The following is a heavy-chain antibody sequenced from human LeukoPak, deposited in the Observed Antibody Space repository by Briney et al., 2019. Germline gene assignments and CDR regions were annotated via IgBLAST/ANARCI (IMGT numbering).Heavy chain of an antibody. CDR3: ASLPYDSSGYYYK. CDR2: IYSGGST. CDR1: GFTVSSNY. J-gene: IGHJ4*02. Sequence: GGSLRLSCAASGFTVSSNYMSWVRQAPGKGLEWVSVIYSGGSTYYADSGKGRFTISRDNSKNTLYIQMNSLRAEETAVYYCASLPYDSSGYYYKWGQGTLVTVSS. V-gene: IGHV3-66*01. D-gene: IGHD3-22*01.